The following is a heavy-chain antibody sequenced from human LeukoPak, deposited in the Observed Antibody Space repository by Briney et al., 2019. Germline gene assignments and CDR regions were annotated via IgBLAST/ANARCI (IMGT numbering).Heavy chain of an antibody. J-gene: IGHJ6*03. V-gene: IGHV1-69*13. Sequence: ASVKVSCKASGGTFSSYAISWVRQAPGQGLEWMGGIIPIFGTANYAQKFQGRITITADESTSTAYMELSSLRSEDTAVYYCARGSIAARGYYYYYYMDVWGKGTTVTVSS. CDR1: GGTFSSYA. CDR3: ARGSIAARGYYYYYYMDV. D-gene: IGHD6-6*01. CDR2: IIPIFGTA.